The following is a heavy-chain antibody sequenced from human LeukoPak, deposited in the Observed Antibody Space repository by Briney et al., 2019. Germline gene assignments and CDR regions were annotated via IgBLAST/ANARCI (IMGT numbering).Heavy chain of an antibody. D-gene: IGHD3-22*01. V-gene: IGHV3-66*01. CDR3: AKTKGKKHYYDTLGAFDI. Sequence: PGGSLRLSCAASGFTVSSNYMSWVRQAPGKGLEWVSFIYSGGSTYYADSVKGRFTISRDNSKNTLYLQMNSLRAEDTAVYYCAKTKGKKHYYDTLGAFDIWGQGTMVTVSS. J-gene: IGHJ3*02. CDR2: IYSGGST. CDR1: GFTVSSNY.